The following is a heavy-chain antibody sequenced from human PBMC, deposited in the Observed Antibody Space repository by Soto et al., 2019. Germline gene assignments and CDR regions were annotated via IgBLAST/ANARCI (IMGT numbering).Heavy chain of an antibody. D-gene: IGHD2-15*01. CDR2: IYTSGST. Sequence: SETLSLTCPVAGASISSRCYEWGWTRHPPGKGLTGIWSIYTSGSTYYNLYLQSPVTISVDTSKNQLSLKLSSVTAADTAVYFWARLPGYCSGDSSRSDYRGLVTLVTVS. V-gene: IGHV4-39*01. CDR3: ARLPGYCSGDSSRSDY. J-gene: IGHJ4*02. CDR1: GASISSRCYE.